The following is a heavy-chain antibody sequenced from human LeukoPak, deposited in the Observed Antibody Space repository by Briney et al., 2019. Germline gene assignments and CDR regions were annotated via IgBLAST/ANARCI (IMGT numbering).Heavy chain of an antibody. CDR1: GFTVITND. CDR3: ARGVEPLAANTLAY. D-gene: IGHD1-14*01. Sequence: GRSLRLSCAASGFTVITNDMTWVRQAPGKGLDWVSVLYSDGNTKYADSVQGRFTISRDNSKNTLYLEMNSLSPDDTAVYYCARGVEPLAANTLAYWGQGTLVTVSS. J-gene: IGHJ4*02. V-gene: IGHV3-53*01. CDR2: LYSDGNT.